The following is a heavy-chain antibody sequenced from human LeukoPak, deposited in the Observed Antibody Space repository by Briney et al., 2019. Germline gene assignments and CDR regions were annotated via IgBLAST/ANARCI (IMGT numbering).Heavy chain of an antibody. V-gene: IGHV4-59*01. CDR3: ARGQRGYSY. Sequence: SETLSLTCTVSGDSISSYYWSWIRQPPGKGLEWIGYIYYSGITNYNPSLKSRVTISVDTSKNQLSLKLSSVTAADTAVYYCARGQRGYSYWGRGTLVTVSS. CDR1: GDSISSYY. D-gene: IGHD5-12*01. J-gene: IGHJ4*02. CDR2: IYYSGIT.